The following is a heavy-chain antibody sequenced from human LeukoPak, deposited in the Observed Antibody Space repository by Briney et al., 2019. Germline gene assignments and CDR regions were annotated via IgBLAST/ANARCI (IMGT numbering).Heavy chain of an antibody. CDR2: IYYSGST. V-gene: IGHV4-28*03. CDR3: ARGLSIVGATF. CDR1: GYSISSSNW. Sequence: SDTLSLTCAVSGYSISSSNWWGWIRQPPGKGLEWIGYIYYSGSTYYNPSLKSRVTMSVDTSKNQFSLKLSSVTAADTAVYYCARGLSIVGATFWGQGTLVTVSS. J-gene: IGHJ4*02. D-gene: IGHD1-26*01.